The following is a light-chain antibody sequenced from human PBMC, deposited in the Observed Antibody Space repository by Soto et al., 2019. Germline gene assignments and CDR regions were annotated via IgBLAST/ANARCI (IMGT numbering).Light chain of an antibody. CDR1: QSISTW. Sequence: GDRVTITCRASQSISTWVAWYQQKPGKAPKLLIYTASTLQSGVPSRFSGSGSGTDFTLTISSLQPEDFATYYCQQSYSTPQTFGQGTKVDIK. J-gene: IGKJ1*01. CDR3: QQSYSTPQT. V-gene: IGKV1-39*01. CDR2: TAS.